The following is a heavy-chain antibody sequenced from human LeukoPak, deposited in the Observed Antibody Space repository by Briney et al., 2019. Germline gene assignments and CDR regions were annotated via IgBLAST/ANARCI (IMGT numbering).Heavy chain of an antibody. Sequence: GGSLRLSCAASGFTFSSYAMSWVRQAPGKGLEWVSAISGSGGSTYYADSVKGRFTISRDNAKNSLYLQMNSLRAEDTAVYYCARDLPVWGRAHDIWGQGTMVTVSS. D-gene: IGHD3-16*01. CDR2: ISGSGGST. J-gene: IGHJ3*02. V-gene: IGHV3-23*01. CDR1: GFTFSSYA. CDR3: ARDLPVWGRAHDI.